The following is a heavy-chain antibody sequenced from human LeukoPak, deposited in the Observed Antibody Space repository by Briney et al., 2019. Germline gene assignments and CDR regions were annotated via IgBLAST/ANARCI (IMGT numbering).Heavy chain of an antibody. CDR2: FYYSGST. CDR3: ARGQGGNYYLNYFDY. D-gene: IGHD1-26*01. Sequence: PSETLSLTCTVTGVSFSTYYWSWIRQPPGKGLEWIGHFYYSGSTNYNPSLKSRVTISVATSRNQFPLKLTSVTAADTAVYYCARGQGGNYYLNYFDYWGQGALVTVSS. CDR1: GVSFSTYY. V-gene: IGHV4-59*01. J-gene: IGHJ4*02.